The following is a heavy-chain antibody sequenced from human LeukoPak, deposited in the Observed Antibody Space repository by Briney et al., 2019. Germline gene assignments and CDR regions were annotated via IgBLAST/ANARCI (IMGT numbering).Heavy chain of an antibody. J-gene: IGHJ6*02. D-gene: IGHD4-17*01. CDR1: GGSISSYY. V-gene: IGHV4-59*01. CDR3: ARRATVTTPNTAGVYYCMDG. CDR2: IYYNGST. Sequence: SETLSLTCTVSGGSISSYYWSWIRQPPGKGLEWIGYIYYNGSTNYNPSLKSRVTISVDTSKNQFSLKLSSVTAADTAVYYCARRATVTTPNTAGVYYCMDGWGQGTTVTVSS.